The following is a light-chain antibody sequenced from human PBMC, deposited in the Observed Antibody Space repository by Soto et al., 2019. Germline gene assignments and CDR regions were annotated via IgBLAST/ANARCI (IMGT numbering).Light chain of an antibody. Sequence: NFMLTQPHSVSESPGKTVTISCTRSSGSIASNYVQWYQQRPGTSPTTVIYGDNQRPSGVPDRFSGSIDSSSSSASLTISGLKTEDEADYYCQSYATTSVVFGGGTQLTVL. J-gene: IGLJ2*01. CDR2: GDN. CDR3: QSYATTSVV. V-gene: IGLV6-57*01. CDR1: SGSIASNY.